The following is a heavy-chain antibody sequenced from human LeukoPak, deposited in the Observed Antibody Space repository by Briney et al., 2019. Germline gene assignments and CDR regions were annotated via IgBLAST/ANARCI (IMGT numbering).Heavy chain of an antibody. D-gene: IGHD1-1*01. J-gene: IGHJ4*02. Sequence: GSLRLYCAASGFTFSSYSMNWVRQPPGKGLEWIGEINHSGSTNYNPSLKSRVTISVDMAKNQFSLKLSSVTAADTAVYYCARIRYNLDYWGQGTLVSVSS. CDR1: GFTFSSYS. CDR3: ARIRYNLDY. CDR2: INHSGST. V-gene: IGHV4-34*01.